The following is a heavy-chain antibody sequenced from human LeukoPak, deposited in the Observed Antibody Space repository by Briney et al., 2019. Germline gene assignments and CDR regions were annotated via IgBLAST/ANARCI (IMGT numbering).Heavy chain of an antibody. CDR2: IKSKTDGGTI. D-gene: IGHD5/OR15-5a*01. CDR3: MSSGDY. J-gene: IGHJ4*02. CDR1: GFTFSSFT. Sequence: PGGSLRLSCATSGFTFSSFTMNWVRQAPGKGLEWVGRIKSKTDGGTIDYAAPVTGRFSISRDDSKNTVFLQMNSLKTEDTAVYYCMSSGDYWGQGTLVTVSS. V-gene: IGHV3-15*01.